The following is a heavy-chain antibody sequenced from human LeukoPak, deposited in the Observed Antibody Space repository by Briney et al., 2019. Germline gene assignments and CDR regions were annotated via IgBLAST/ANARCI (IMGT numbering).Heavy chain of an antibody. J-gene: IGHJ6*03. D-gene: IGHD3-3*01. CDR3: ARDNQALLGVVTISFYYYYMDV. CDR1: GYTFTGYY. V-gene: IGHV1-2*02. CDR2: INPNSGGT. Sequence: ASVKVSCKASGYTFTGYYMHWVRQAPGQGLEWMGWINPNSGGTNYAQKFQGRVTMTRDTSISTAYMELRSLRSDDTAVYYCARDNQALLGVVTISFYYYYMDVWGKGTTVTVSS.